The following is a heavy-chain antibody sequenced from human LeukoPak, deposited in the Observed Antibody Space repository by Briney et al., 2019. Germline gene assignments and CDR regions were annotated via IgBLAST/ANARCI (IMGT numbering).Heavy chain of an antibody. D-gene: IGHD1-26*01. V-gene: IGHV3-30-3*01. CDR1: GFTFSSYA. CDR3: ARAHSGEYYFDY. J-gene: IGHJ4*02. Sequence: GGSLRLSCAASGFTFSSYAMHWVRQAPGKGLEWVAVISYDGSNKYYADSVKGRLTISRDNSKNTLYLQMNSLRAEDTAVYYCARAHSGEYYFDYWGQGTLVTVSS. CDR2: ISYDGSNK.